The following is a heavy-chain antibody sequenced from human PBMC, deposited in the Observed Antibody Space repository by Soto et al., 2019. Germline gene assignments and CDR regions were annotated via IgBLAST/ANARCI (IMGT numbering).Heavy chain of an antibody. Sequence: PLETRPLTWTVSGASRYSYYWILIRQPPGRGLEWIGFIYYSGSTKYNPSLNSRATISVDTSKNQFSLKLSSVTAADTAVYYCARDGSYYDILTGYYNVVGMDVWGQGTTVTVSS. CDR1: GASRYSYY. CDR2: IYYSGST. V-gene: IGHV4-59*01. CDR3: ARDGSYYDILTGYYNVVGMDV. D-gene: IGHD3-9*01. J-gene: IGHJ6*02.